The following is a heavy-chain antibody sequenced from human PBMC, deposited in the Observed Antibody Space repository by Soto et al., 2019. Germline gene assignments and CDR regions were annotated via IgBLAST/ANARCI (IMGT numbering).Heavy chain of an antibody. CDR3: TTPYRGNSGWCDP. CDR2: IRSKANSYAT. D-gene: IGHD2-21*02. CDR1: GFTFSGSA. J-gene: IGHJ5*02. Sequence: GGSLRLSCAASGFTFSGSAMHWVRQASGKGLEWVGRIRSKANSYATAYAASVKGRFTISRDDSKNTAYLQMNSLKTEDTAVYYCTTPYRGNSGWCDPWGQGTPVTVSS. V-gene: IGHV3-73*01.